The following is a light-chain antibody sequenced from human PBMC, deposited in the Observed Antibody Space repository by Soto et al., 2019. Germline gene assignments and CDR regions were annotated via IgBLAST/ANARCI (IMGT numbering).Light chain of an antibody. Sequence: DIQMTQSPSTLSASVGDRVTITCRASQSISSWLAWYQQKPGKAPKLLIYDASSLESGVPSRFSGSGPGTEFTLTISSLQPDDFATYYCQQYNSYLRWTFGQGTKVEIK. CDR1: QSISSW. CDR2: DAS. J-gene: IGKJ1*01. CDR3: QQYNSYLRWT. V-gene: IGKV1-5*01.